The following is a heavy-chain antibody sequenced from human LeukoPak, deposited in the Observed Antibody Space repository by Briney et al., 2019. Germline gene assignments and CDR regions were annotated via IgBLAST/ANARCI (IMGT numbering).Heavy chain of an antibody. J-gene: IGHJ3*02. CDR1: GYSFTNYW. CDR3: ARTGYSSGWYGGFDI. CDR2: IYPGDSDT. D-gene: IGHD6-19*01. V-gene: IGHV5-51*01. Sequence: GESLEISCKGSGYSFTNYWIGWVRQMSGKGLEWMGIIYPGDSDTRYSPSFQGQVTISADKSIITAYLQWSSLKASDTAMYYCARTGYSSGWYGGFDIWGQGTLVTVSS.